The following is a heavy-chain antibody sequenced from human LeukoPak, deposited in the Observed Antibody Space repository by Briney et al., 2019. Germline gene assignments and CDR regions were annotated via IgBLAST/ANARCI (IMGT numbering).Heavy chain of an antibody. J-gene: IGHJ4*02. V-gene: IGHV3-23*01. CDR3: AKDRDSYGYVTGFDY. D-gene: IGHD5-18*01. Sequence: PGGSLRLSCAASGFTFSSYAMSWVRQAPGKGLEWVSAISGSGGSTYYADSVKGRFTISRDNSKNTLYLQMNSLRAEDTAVYYCAKDRDSYGYVTGFDYWGQGTLVTVSS. CDR1: GFTFSSYA. CDR2: ISGSGGST.